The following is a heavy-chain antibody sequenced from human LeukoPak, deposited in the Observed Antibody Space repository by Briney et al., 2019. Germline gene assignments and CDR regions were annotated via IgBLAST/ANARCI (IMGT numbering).Heavy chain of an antibody. J-gene: IGHJ6*02. Sequence: GASVKVSCKASGYTFTSYDINWVRQATGQGLEWMGWMNPNSGNTGYAQKFQGRVTMTRNTSISTAYMELSSLRSEDTAVYYCARSRLPATEAYYYYYGMDVWGQGTTVTVSS. V-gene: IGHV1-8*01. CDR1: GYTFTSYD. CDR2: MNPNSGNT. D-gene: IGHD2-2*01. CDR3: ARSRLPATEAYYYYYGMDV.